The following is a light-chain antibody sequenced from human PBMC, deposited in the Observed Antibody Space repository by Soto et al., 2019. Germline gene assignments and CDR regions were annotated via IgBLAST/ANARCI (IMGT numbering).Light chain of an antibody. CDR1: RSISNY. J-gene: IGKJ1*01. Sequence: DIQMTQSPSSLSASVGDRVTITCQASRSISNYLNWYQQKSGKAPRLLIYAASSLQPGVPSRFSGTGTGTAFTLTITSLQPEDSATYYCQQSYSVPRFGQGTRVDLK. CDR2: AAS. CDR3: QQSYSVPR. V-gene: IGKV1-39*01.